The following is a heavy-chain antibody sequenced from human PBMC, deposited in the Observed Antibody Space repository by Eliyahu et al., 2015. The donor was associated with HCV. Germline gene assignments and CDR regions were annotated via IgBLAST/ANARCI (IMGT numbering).Heavy chain of an antibody. J-gene: IGHJ4*02. V-gene: IGHV1-69*02. CDR1: GATFXSYX. Sequence: QVQLVQSGAEVKKPGSSVKVSCKASGATFXSYXISWVRQAPGQGLEWMGRIIPILGIANYAQKFQGRVTITADKSTSTAYMELSSLRSEDTAVYYCARNPYYYDSSGYYPITLWGQGTLVTVSS. CDR3: ARNPYYYDSSGYYPITL. CDR2: IIPILGIA. D-gene: IGHD3-22*01.